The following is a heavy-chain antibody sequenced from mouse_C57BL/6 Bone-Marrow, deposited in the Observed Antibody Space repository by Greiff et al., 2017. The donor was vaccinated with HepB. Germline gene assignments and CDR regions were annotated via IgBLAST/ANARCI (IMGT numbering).Heavy chain of an antibody. Sequence: QVQLQQPGAELVKPGASVKVSCKASGYTFTSYWMHWVKQRPGQGLEWIGRIHPSDSDTNYNKKFKGKATLTVDKSSSTAYMQLSSLTSEDSAVYYCAIRRITTVVEDYAMDYWGQGTSVTVSS. CDR3: AIRRITTVVEDYAMDY. J-gene: IGHJ4*01. V-gene: IGHV1-74*01. D-gene: IGHD1-1*01. CDR2: IHPSDSDT. CDR1: GYTFTSYW.